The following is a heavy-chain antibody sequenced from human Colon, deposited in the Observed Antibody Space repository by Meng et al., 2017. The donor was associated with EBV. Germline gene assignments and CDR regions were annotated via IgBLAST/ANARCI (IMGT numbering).Heavy chain of an antibody. CDR2: TYYSGSM. Sequence: QGQLQESGPRQVNPSQTPDLTCTVSGDSISSTDYYWSWVRQPPWKVLEWTGYTYYSGSMYYNPSLKSRVTISVDTSKNQFSLKLSSVTAADTAVYYCARVTGKIYYDGSGYPEAFDYWGQGTLVTVSS. CDR3: ARVTGKIYYDGSGYPEAFDY. D-gene: IGHD3-22*01. V-gene: IGHV4-30-4*01. J-gene: IGHJ4*02. CDR1: GDSISSTDYY.